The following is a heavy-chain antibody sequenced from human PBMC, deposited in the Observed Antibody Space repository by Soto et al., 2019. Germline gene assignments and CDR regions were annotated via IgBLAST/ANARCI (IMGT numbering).Heavy chain of an antibody. CDR3: ANELKLDIVGAWGHYLDY. D-gene: IGHD1-26*01. CDR1: GFTFSSFA. V-gene: IGHV3-30-3*02. Sequence: QVQLVESGGGVLQPGRSLRLSCGASGFTFSSFAMHWVRQAPGKGLEWVAFISYDGSKTYYADSVKVRVTISRDNSKQTVYLEVNRLRAEDTAVYHCANELKLDIVGAWGHYLDYWGQGTLVTVSS. CDR2: ISYDGSKT. J-gene: IGHJ4*02.